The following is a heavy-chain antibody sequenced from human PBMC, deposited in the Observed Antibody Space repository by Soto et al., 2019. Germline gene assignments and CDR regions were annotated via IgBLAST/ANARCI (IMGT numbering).Heavy chain of an antibody. V-gene: IGHV3-23*01. J-gene: IGHJ4*02. CDR1: GFTFITYA. CDR2: VRGSDSST. D-gene: IGHD3-10*01. Sequence: GGSLRLSCAASGFTFITYAMNWVRQAPGKGLEWVAGVRGSDSSTYYADSVKGRFTMSRDNSKNTVYLQMNSLRAEDTAVYYCAKSFGSGTYFLRGDFDSWGQGTLVTVSS. CDR3: AKSFGSGTYFLRGDFDS.